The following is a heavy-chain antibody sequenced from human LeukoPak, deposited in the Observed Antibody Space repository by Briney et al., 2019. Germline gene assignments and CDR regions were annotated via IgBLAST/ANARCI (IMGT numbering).Heavy chain of an antibody. CDR2: IKQDGSEK. V-gene: IGHV3-7*01. CDR3: ARVGTTSDY. CDR1: EFTFSSYW. D-gene: IGHD4-11*01. J-gene: IGHJ4*02. Sequence: GGSLRLSCAASEFTFSSYWMSWVRQAPGKGLEWVASIKQDGSEKYYVDSVKGRFTISRDNAKNSLYLQMNSLRAEDTAVYYCARVGTTSDYWGQGTLVTVSS.